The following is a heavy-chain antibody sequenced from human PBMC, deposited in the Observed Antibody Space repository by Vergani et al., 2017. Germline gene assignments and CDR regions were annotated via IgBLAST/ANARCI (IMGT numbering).Heavy chain of an antibody. CDR3: AGESAPYYDFWSGYYGYYYGMDV. CDR2: MNPNSGNT. CDR1: GYTFTSYD. D-gene: IGHD3-3*01. V-gene: IGHV1-8*01. Sequence: QVQLVQSGAEVKKPGASVKVSCKASGYTFTSYDINWVRQATGQGLEWMGWMNPNSGNTGYAQKFQGRVTMTRNTSISTAHMELSSLRSEDTAVYYCAGESAPYYDFWSGYYGYYYGMDVWGQGTTVTVSS. J-gene: IGHJ6*02.